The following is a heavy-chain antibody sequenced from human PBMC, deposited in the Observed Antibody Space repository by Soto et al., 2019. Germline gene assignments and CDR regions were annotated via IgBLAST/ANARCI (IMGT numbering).Heavy chain of an antibody. CDR3: AQRPLGYGTSVSAY. V-gene: IGHV3-23*01. Sequence: EVQLLESGGGLVQPGGSLRLSCVASGFTFSNHAMSWVRQAPGKGLEWVSAISDGGGSTYYADSVKGRFTISRDNSKKTLFLQMNSLRAEDTAVFYCAQRPLGYGTSVSAYWGQGTLVTVSS. D-gene: IGHD3-16*01. J-gene: IGHJ4*02. CDR2: ISDGGGST. CDR1: GFTFSNHA.